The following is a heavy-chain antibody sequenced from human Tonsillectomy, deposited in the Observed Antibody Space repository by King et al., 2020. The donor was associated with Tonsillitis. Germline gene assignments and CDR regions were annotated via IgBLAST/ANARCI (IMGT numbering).Heavy chain of an antibody. J-gene: IGHJ6*03. V-gene: IGHV3-9*01. D-gene: IGHD4-23*01. CDR1: GFIFDDYA. CDR2: ITWNSGRV. CDR3: AKGDYGGNSPHCYYYYYMDV. Sequence: VQLVESGGGLVQPGRSLRLSCAASGFIFDDYAMNWVRQAPGKGLEWVSGITWNSGRVGYIDSVKGRFTISRDNAKNSLYLEMNSLRAEDTALYYCAKGDYGGNSPHCYYYYYMDVWGRGTTVTVSS.